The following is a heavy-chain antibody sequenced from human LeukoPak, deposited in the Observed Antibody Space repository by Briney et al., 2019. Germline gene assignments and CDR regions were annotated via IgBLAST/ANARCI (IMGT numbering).Heavy chain of an antibody. CDR3: ARHTPLMGFLEWLQEDWFDP. CDR2: INHSGST. J-gene: IGHJ5*02. CDR1: GGSISSSSYY. Sequence: SETLSLTCTVSGGSISSSSYYWGWIRQPPGKGLEWIGEINHSGSTNYNPSLKSRVTISVDTSKNQFSLKLSSVTAADTAVYYCARHTPLMGFLEWLQEDWFDPWGQGTLVTVSS. D-gene: IGHD3-3*01. V-gene: IGHV4-39*01.